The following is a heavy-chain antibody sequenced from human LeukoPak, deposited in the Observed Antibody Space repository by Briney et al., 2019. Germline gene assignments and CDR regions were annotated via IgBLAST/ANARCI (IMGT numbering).Heavy chain of an antibody. J-gene: IGHJ4*02. CDR1: GFTFSSYS. D-gene: IGHD3-10*01. CDR2: ISSSGSTI. V-gene: IGHV3-48*04. Sequence: GGSLRLSCAASGFTFSSYSMNWVRQAPGKGLEWVSYISSSGSTIYYADSVKGRFTISRDNAKNSLYLQMNSLRAEDTAVYYCARAPRKMGWFGELRGYFDYWGQGTLVTVSS. CDR3: ARAPRKMGWFGELRGYFDY.